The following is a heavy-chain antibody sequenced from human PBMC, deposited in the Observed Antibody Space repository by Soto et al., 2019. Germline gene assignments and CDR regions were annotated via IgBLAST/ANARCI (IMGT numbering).Heavy chain of an antibody. D-gene: IGHD1-26*01. CDR2: IHHSGST. CDR3: AKMVGATLVDY. CDR1: GASISSTSSGDW. V-gene: IGHV4-4*02. Sequence: QVQLQESGPGLVKPSGTLSLTCTVSGASISSTSSGDWWSWVRQPPGKGLEWIGEIHHSGSTNYNPSLKRRVTMSLDKSKNQFSLRLSSVTAADTAVYYCAKMVGATLVDYWGQGTLVTVSS. J-gene: IGHJ4*02.